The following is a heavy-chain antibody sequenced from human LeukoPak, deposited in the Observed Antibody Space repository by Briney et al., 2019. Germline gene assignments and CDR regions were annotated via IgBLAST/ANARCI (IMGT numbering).Heavy chain of an antibody. Sequence: ASVKVSCKASGYTFTSYYMHWVRQAPGQGLEWMGIINPSGGSTSYAQKFQGRVTMTRDTSTSTVYMELSSLRSEDTAVYYCAKDGGDYAVLPLHNWFDPWGQGTLVTVSS. D-gene: IGHD4-17*01. J-gene: IGHJ5*02. CDR1: GYTFTSYY. V-gene: IGHV1-46*01. CDR2: INPSGGST. CDR3: AKDGGDYAVLPLHNWFDP.